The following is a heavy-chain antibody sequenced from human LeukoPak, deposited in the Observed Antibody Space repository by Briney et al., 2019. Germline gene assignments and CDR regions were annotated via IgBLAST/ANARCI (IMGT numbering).Heavy chain of an antibody. CDR1: GGTFSSYA. CDR2: IIPILGIA. CDR3: ARYTAPQAYYYYGMDV. V-gene: IGHV1-69*04. Sequence: SVKVSCKAYGGTFSSYAISLVRQAPGQGLEWMGRIIPILGIANYAQKFQGRVTITADKSTSTAYMELSSLRSEDTAVYYCARYTAPQAYYYYGMDVWGQGTTVTVSS. J-gene: IGHJ6*02.